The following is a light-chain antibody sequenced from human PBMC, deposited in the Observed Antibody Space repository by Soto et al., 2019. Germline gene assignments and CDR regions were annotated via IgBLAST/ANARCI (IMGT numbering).Light chain of an antibody. Sequence: DIVMTQSPDSLAVSLGERATINCKSSQSVLYNSNNMNYLAWYQQRPGQPPKLLIYWTSTRESGVPDRFSGSGSGTDFTLTISSLQAEDVAVYYCQQYYSTPYTFGQGTKLELK. J-gene: IGKJ2*01. V-gene: IGKV4-1*01. CDR1: QSVLYNSNNMNY. CDR2: WTS. CDR3: QQYYSTPYT.